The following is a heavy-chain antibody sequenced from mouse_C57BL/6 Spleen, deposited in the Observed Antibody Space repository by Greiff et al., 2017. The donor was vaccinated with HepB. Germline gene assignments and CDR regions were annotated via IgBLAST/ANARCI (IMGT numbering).Heavy chain of an antibody. D-gene: IGHD2-1*01. J-gene: IGHJ4*01. CDR1: GFTFSDYG. CDR3: ERGVYYGNSRAMDY. V-gene: IGHV5-17*01. CDR2: ISSGSSTI. Sequence: EVKLVESGGGLVKPGGSLKLSCAASGFTFSDYGMHWVRQAPEKGLEWVAYISSGSSTIYYADTVKGRFTISRDNAKNTLFLQMTSLRSEDTAMYYCERGVYYGNSRAMDYWGQGTSVTVSS.